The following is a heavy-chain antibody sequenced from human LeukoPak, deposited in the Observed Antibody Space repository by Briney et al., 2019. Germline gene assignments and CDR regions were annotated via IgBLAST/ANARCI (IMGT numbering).Heavy chain of an antibody. D-gene: IGHD6-13*01. CDR3: AKSQTSSSSWLNWFDP. V-gene: IGHV3-9*01. Sequence: GGSLRLSCAASGFTFDDYAMRWVRQAPGKGLEWVSGISWNSGSIGYADSVKGRFTISRDNAKNSLYLQMNSLRAEDTALYYCAKSQTSSSSWLNWFDPWGQGTLVTVSS. CDR1: GFTFDDYA. CDR2: ISWNSGSI. J-gene: IGHJ5*02.